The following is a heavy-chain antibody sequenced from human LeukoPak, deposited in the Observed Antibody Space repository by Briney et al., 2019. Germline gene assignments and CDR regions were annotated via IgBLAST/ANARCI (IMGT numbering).Heavy chain of an antibody. CDR1: GGSFSGYY. J-gene: IGHJ4*02. V-gene: IGHV4-34*01. CDR2: INHSGST. Sequence: PSETLSLTCAVYGGSFSGYYWSWIRQPPGKGLEWIGEINHSGSTNYSPSLKSRVTISVDTSKNQCSLKLSSVTAADTAVYYCASGCSGGSCRDYWGQGTLVTVSS. D-gene: IGHD2-15*01. CDR3: ASGCSGGSCRDY.